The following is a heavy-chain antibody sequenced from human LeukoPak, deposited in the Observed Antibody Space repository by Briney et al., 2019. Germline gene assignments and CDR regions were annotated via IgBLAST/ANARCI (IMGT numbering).Heavy chain of an antibody. CDR2: FDPEDGET. CDR1: GYTLTELS. CDR3: ATDLNSRSWFDP. J-gene: IGHJ5*02. D-gene: IGHD1-26*01. V-gene: IGHV1-24*01. Sequence: ASVKVSCKVSGYTLTELSMHWVRQAPGKGLEWMGGFDPEDGETIYAQKFQGRVTMTEDTSTDTAYMELSSLRSEDTAVYYRATDLNSRSWFDPWGQGTLVTVSS.